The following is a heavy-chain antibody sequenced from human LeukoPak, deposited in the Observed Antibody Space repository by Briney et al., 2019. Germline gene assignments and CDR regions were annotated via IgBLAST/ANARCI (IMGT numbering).Heavy chain of an antibody. D-gene: IGHD4-17*01. Sequence: ASVKVSCKVSGYTLTALALHWVRQAPGKGFEWIGGFDSEEYDTIYAQKFQGRVTMTEDTSTDTAYMELSSLYFEDTAVYYCATLEPEPGDFGGWAYWGQGTLVTVSS. CDR3: ATLEPEPGDFGGWAY. V-gene: IGHV1-24*01. J-gene: IGHJ4*02. CDR1: GYTLTALA. CDR2: FDSEEYDT.